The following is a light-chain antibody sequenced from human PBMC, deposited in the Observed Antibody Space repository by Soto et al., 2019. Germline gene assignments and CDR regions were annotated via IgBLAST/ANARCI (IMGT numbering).Light chain of an antibody. V-gene: IGLV2-14*01. CDR1: SSDVVGYNY. Sequence: QSALTQPASVSGSPGQSITISCTGTSSDVVGYNYVSWYQQHPGKAPKLMIYDVSNRPSGVSNRFSGSKSGNTASLTISGRQAEYEAEYYCSSYTSSSTLVFGTGTKLTV. CDR3: SSYTSSSTLV. CDR2: DVS. J-gene: IGLJ1*01.